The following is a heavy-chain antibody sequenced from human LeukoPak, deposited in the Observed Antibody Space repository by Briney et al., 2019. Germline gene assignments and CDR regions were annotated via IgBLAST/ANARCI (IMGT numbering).Heavy chain of an antibody. CDR2: IYISGST. V-gene: IGHV4-4*07. CDR1: GGSISSYY. Sequence: PSETLSLTCTVSGGSISSYYWSWIRQPAGRGLEWIGRIYISGSTNYNPSLKSRVTMSVDTSKNHYSQKLSSVTAADTAVYYCARTTNARYYYMDVWGKGTTVTVSS. D-gene: IGHD2-8*01. CDR3: ARTTNARYYYMDV. J-gene: IGHJ6*03.